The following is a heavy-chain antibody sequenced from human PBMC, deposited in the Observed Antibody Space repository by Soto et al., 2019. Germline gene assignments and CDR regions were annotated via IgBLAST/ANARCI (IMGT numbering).Heavy chain of an antibody. CDR1: VFTFSTYD. V-gene: IGHV3-23*01. Sequence: PGGSLRLFCAASVFTFSTYDMRWVRQPAGKGLDWVDSRTVTGASTLYQHSVKGRFTITRDNAKNILLPQTNHLRVDDTAEYYWARGCSWNQFDHWGQGNLVT. CDR2: RTVTGAST. CDR3: ARGCSWNQFDH. J-gene: IGHJ4*02. D-gene: IGHD6-13*01.